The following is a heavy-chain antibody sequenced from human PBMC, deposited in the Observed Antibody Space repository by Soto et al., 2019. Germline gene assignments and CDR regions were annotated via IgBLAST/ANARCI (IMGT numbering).Heavy chain of an antibody. Sequence: QVQLVESGVGVVQPGRSLRLSCAASGFTFSSYGMHWVRQAPGKGLEWVAVIWYDGSNKYYADSVKGRFTISRDNSKNTLYLQMNSLRAEDTGVYYCARVGKDKESSGWPDYWGQGTLVTVSS. J-gene: IGHJ4*02. D-gene: IGHD6-19*01. CDR1: GFTFSSYG. CDR3: ARVGKDKESSGWPDY. V-gene: IGHV3-33*01. CDR2: IWYDGSNK.